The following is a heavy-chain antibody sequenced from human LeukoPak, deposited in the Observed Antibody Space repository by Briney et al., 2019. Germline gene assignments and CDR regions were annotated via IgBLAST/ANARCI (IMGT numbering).Heavy chain of an antibody. CDR1: GFTFSEYY. V-gene: IGHV3-11*01. J-gene: IGHJ4*02. CDR2: ITSSGSTS. CDR3: ARGDSSPVFFDF. Sequence: GGSLRLSCAASGFTFSEYYMRWIRQAPGKGLEWVAYITSSGSTSYYSDSVRGRFTISKDNTRNSLFLQMNSLRGEDTAVYYCARGDSSPVFFDFWGQGTRVTVSS. D-gene: IGHD6-13*01.